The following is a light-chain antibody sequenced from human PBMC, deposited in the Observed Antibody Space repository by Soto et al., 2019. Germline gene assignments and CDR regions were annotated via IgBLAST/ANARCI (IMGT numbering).Light chain of an antibody. Sequence: IVLTQSPGTLSLSPGERVTLSCRASRSVTTRLAWYQHRPGQAPRLLIYGASTRATGIPARFSGSGSGTEFTLIISSLQSEDSAVYYCQQYDHWPPWTFGQGTEVDIK. J-gene: IGKJ1*01. CDR3: QQYDHWPPWT. V-gene: IGKV3-15*01. CDR1: RSVTTR. CDR2: GAS.